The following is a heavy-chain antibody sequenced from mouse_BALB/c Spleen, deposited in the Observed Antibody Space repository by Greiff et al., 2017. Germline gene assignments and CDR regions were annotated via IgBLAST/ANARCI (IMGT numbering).Heavy chain of an antibody. CDR1: GFSLTSYG. D-gene: IGHD1-1*01. V-gene: IGHV2-9*02. J-gene: IGHJ2*01. CDR3: ARNYGSSYPFDY. CDR2: IWAGGST. Sequence: VQGVESGPGLVAPSQSLSITCTVSGFSLTSYGVHWVRQPPGKGLEWLGVIWAGGSTNYNSALMSRLSISKDNSKSQVFLKMNSLQTDDTAMYYCARNYGSSYPFDYWGQGTTLTVSS.